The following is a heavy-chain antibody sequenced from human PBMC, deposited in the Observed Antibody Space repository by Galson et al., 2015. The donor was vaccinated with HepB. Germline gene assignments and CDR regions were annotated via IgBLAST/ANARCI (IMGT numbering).Heavy chain of an antibody. J-gene: IGHJ4*02. CDR3: ARETEPYDGAIDY. V-gene: IGHV3-53*01. CDR1: GFTVSSNY. CDR2: IYSGGST. D-gene: IGHD1-14*01. Sequence: SLRLSCAASGFTVSSNYMSWVRQAPGKGLEWVSVIYSGGSTYYADSVKGRFTISRDNSKNTLYLQMNSLRAEDTAVYYCARETEPYDGAIDYWGQGTLVTVSS.